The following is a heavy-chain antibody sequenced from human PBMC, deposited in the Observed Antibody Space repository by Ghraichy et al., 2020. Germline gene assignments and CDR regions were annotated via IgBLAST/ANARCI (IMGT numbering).Heavy chain of an antibody. D-gene: IGHD3-3*01. CDR3: ASRSHSITIFGVVNGGGDY. Sequence: GESLNISCAASGFTFSSYSMNWVRQAPGKGLEWVSSISSSSSYIYYADSVKGRFTISRDNAKNSLYLQMNSLRAEDTAVYYCASRSHSITIFGVVNGGGDYWGQGTLVTVSS. CDR1: GFTFSSYS. CDR2: ISSSSSYI. J-gene: IGHJ4*02. V-gene: IGHV3-21*01.